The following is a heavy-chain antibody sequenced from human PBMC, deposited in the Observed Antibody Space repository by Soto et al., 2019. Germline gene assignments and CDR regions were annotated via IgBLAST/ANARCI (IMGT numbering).Heavy chain of an antibody. CDR1: GFTFSSYG. Sequence: QVQLVECGGGVVQPGRSLRLTCAASGFTFSSYGMHWVRQAPGKGLEWVAVISYDGSNKYYADSVKGRFTISRDNSKNTLYLQMNSLRAEDTAVYYCAKETYSGPLDYWGQGTLVIVSS. D-gene: IGHD2-15*01. CDR2: ISYDGSNK. V-gene: IGHV3-30*18. J-gene: IGHJ4*02. CDR3: AKETYSGPLDY.